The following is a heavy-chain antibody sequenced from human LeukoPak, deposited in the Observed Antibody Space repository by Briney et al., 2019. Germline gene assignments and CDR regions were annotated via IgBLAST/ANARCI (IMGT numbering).Heavy chain of an antibody. D-gene: IGHD6-25*01. CDR2: IKPDGSTT. J-gene: IGHJ4*02. Sequence: GGSLRLSCAGSAFTFSSYWMHWVRQVPGKGLVWVSSIKPDGSTTNYADSVKGRFTISRDNAGNTLFLHANSLRAEDTAVYYCARGGPATWFWGQGTLVTISS. V-gene: IGHV3-74*01. CDR3: ARGGPATWF. CDR1: AFTFSSYW.